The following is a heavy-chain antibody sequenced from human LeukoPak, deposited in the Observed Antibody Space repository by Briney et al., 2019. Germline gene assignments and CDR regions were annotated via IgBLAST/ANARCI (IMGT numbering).Heavy chain of an antibody. V-gene: IGHV4-61*02. Sequence: SQTLSLTCTVSGGSISSGSYYWSWIRQPAGKGLEWIGRIYTSGSTNYNPSLKSRVTISVDTSKNQFSLKPSSVTAADTAVYYCARDRIAAALDYYMDVWGKGTTVTVSS. J-gene: IGHJ6*03. D-gene: IGHD6-13*01. CDR1: GGSISSGSYY. CDR3: ARDRIAAALDYYMDV. CDR2: IYTSGST.